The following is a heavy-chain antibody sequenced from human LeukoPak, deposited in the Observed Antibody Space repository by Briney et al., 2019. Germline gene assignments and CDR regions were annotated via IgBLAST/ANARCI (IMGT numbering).Heavy chain of an antibody. J-gene: IGHJ3*02. V-gene: IGHV3-66*01. Sequence: GGSLRLSCAASGFTVSSNYMSWVRKAPGQGLEWVSVIYSGGSTYYAESVKGRFTISRDNSKNTLYLQMNRLRAEDTTVYYCARDSGSYSNPDAFDIWGQGTMVTVSS. CDR1: GFTVSSNY. CDR3: ARDSGSYSNPDAFDI. CDR2: IYSGGST. D-gene: IGHD1-26*01.